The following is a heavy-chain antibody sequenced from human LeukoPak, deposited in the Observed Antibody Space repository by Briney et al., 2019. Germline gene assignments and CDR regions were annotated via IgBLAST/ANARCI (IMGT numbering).Heavy chain of an antibody. D-gene: IGHD1-1*01. V-gene: IGHV4-39*01. CDR1: GGSISSSSYY. CDR3: ARGLEYFDY. J-gene: IGHJ4*02. Sequence: SETLSLTCTVSGGSISSSSYYWGWIRQPPGKGLEWIGNIYYSGSTYYNPSLKSRVTISVDTSKNQFSLKLSSVTAADTAVYYCARGLEYFDYWGQGTLVTVSP. CDR2: IYYSGST.